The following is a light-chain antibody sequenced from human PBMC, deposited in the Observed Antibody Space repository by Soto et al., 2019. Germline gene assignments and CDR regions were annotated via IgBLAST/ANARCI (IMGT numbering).Light chain of an antibody. J-gene: IGKJ1*01. CDR1: ESISHW. CDR2: DAS. Sequence: DIQMTQSPSTLSASVGYRVTITCRPIESISHWLAWYQQKPGKAPMLLIYDASNLEGGVPSRFSGSGSGTEFTLTVSSLQPDYFATYYCQQYNTFSPMWTFGQGTKVDI. V-gene: IGKV1-5*01. CDR3: QQYNTFSPMWT.